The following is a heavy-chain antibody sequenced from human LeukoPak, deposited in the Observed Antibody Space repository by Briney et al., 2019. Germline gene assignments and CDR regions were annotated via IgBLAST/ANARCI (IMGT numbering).Heavy chain of an antibody. CDR3: ARYYDILTGYYRAFDY. J-gene: IGHJ4*02. V-gene: IGHV3-21*01. Sequence: GGSLRLSCAAPGFTFSSYSMNWVRQAPGKGLEWVSSISSSSSYIYYADSVKGRFTISRDNAKNSLYLQMNSLRAEDTAVYYCARYYDILTGYYRAFDYWGQGTLVTVSS. D-gene: IGHD3-9*01. CDR2: ISSSSSYI. CDR1: GFTFSSYS.